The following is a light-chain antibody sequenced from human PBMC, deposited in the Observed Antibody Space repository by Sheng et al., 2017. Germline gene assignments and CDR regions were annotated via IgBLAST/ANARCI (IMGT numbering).Light chain of an antibody. CDR2: GAS. V-gene: IGKV3-20*01. J-gene: IGKJ3*01. Sequence: EIVLTQSPGTLSLSPGERATLSCRASQSISSSYFAWYQQKPGQAPRLLIYGASRRATGIPDRFSGSGSGTDFTLTISSLEPEDFAVYYCQKYDSDPLTFGPGTRVDIK. CDR3: QKYDSDPLT. CDR1: QSISSSY.